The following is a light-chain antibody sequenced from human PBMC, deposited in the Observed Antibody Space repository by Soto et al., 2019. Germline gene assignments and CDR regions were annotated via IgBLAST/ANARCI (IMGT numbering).Light chain of an antibody. J-gene: IGLJ1*01. V-gene: IGLV2-14*03. CDR1: TSDVGGYNY. CDR2: DVS. CDR3: SSYTSSSTEV. Sequence: QSALTQPASVSGSPGQSITISCTGTTSDVGGYNYVSWYQHQPGKAPKLMIYDVSNRPSGVSNRFSGSKSGNTASLTISGLQAEDEAEYYCSSYTSSSTEVFGTGTKLTVL.